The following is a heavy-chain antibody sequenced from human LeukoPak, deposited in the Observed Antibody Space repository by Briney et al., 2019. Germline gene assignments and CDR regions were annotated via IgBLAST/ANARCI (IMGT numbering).Heavy chain of an antibody. Sequence: SETLSLTCTVSGGSISSSSYYWGWIRQPPGKGLEWIGSIYYSGSTYYNPSLKSRVTISVDTSKNQFSLKLSSVTAADTAVYYCARGRSSGWYAYWGQGTLVTVSS. CDR2: IYYSGST. D-gene: IGHD6-19*01. J-gene: IGHJ4*02. CDR1: GGSISSSSYY. V-gene: IGHV4-39*07. CDR3: ARGRSSGWYAY.